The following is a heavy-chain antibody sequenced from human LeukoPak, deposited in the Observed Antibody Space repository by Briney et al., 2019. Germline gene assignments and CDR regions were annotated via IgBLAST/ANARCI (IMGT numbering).Heavy chain of an antibody. Sequence: KPSETLSLTCTVSGGSISSTSYYWGWISQPPGKGLEWIGSIYYSGTTYYNPSLKSRVTISVDTSKNQFSLKLRSLTTADTAVYYCASRLRLPSYFDYWGQGAPVTVSS. V-gene: IGHV4-39*01. CDR2: IYYSGTT. CDR3: ASRLRLPSYFDY. CDR1: GGSISSTSYY. D-gene: IGHD4-17*01. J-gene: IGHJ4*02.